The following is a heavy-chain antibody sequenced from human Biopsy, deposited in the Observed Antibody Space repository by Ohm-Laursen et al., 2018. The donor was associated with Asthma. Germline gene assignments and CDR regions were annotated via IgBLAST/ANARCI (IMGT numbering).Heavy chain of an antibody. D-gene: IGHD6-13*01. Sequence: SLSLSCTASGTHFGSYNVHWARQAPGKGLEWVAVITFDGSTQHYGDSVKGRFTISRDNSKNMLFLQMNSLRAEDTAVYYCSRDTLGYYFDIWGQGTQVTVSS. V-gene: IGHV3-30-3*01. J-gene: IGHJ4*02. CDR1: GTHFGSYN. CDR3: SRDTLGYYFDI. CDR2: ITFDGSTQ.